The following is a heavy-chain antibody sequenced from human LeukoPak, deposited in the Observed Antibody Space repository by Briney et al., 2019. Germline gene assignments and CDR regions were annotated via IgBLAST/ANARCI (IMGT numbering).Heavy chain of an antibody. Sequence: SETLSLTCTVSGGSISSYYWSWIRQPPGKGLEWIGYIYYSGSTNYNPSLKSRVTISVDTSKNQFSLKLSSVTAADTAVYYCARVQYYDFWSGYYTGQWDYWGQGTLVTVSS. V-gene: IGHV4-59*12. CDR1: GGSISSYY. CDR3: ARVQYYDFWSGYYTGQWDY. J-gene: IGHJ4*02. CDR2: IYYSGST. D-gene: IGHD3-3*01.